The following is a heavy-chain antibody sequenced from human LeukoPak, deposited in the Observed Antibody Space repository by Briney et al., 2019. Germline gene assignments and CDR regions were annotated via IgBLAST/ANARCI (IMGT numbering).Heavy chain of an antibody. CDR1: GFSFDDYG. V-gene: IGHV3-20*04. CDR2: INANGAST. Sequence: GGSLRLSCAASGFSFDDYGMNWVRQAPGKGLEWVCRINANGASTAYADSVKGRFTISRDNAKNSLYLQMNSLRAEDTAVYYCAREKWELLHYYYMDVWGKGTTVTISS. D-gene: IGHD1-26*01. CDR3: AREKWELLHYYYMDV. J-gene: IGHJ6*03.